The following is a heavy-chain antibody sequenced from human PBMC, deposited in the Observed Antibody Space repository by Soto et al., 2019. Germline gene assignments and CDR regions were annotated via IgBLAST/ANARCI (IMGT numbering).Heavy chain of an antibody. CDR3: AKATGGYATVHYYGMDV. Sequence: EVQLLESGGGLVQPGGSLRLSCAASGFTFNNYGMSWVRQAPGKGLEWVSAISGSGGSTYYADSVKGRFTISRDNSKNTLYLQMNSLRAEDTAVYYCAKATGGYATVHYYGMDVWGQGTTVTVSS. J-gene: IGHJ6*02. V-gene: IGHV3-23*01. CDR1: GFTFNNYG. CDR2: ISGSGGST. D-gene: IGHD3-16*01.